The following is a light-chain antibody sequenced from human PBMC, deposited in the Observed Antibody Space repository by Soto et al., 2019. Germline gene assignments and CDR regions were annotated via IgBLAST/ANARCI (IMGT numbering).Light chain of an antibody. Sequence: EIILTQSPASLSVSPGERATLSCRASQSVNNNLAWYQQKRGQAPRLLIYGASTRATGIPGRFRGSGSGTEFTLTITSLQSEDFAVHFCQQYNNWPPDTFGQGTKLEIK. J-gene: IGKJ2*01. CDR1: QSVNNN. CDR2: GAS. CDR3: QQYNNWPPDT. V-gene: IGKV3-15*01.